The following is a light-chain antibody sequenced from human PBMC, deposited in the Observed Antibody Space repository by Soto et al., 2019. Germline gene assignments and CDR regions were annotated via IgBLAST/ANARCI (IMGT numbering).Light chain of an antibody. CDR3: QSYDSSLSGSWV. CDR2: HNN. Sequence: QSVLTQPPSVSGAPGQRVTISCTGSSSNIGAGYDVHWYQQLPGTAPKLLIYHNNNRPSGVPERFSGSKSGTSASLAITGLQAEDEADYYCQSYDSSLSGSWVFGGGTKLTVL. J-gene: IGLJ3*02. V-gene: IGLV1-40*01. CDR1: SSNIGAGYD.